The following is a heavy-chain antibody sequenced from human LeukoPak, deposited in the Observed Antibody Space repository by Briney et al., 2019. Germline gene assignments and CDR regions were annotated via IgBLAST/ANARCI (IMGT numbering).Heavy chain of an antibody. Sequence: PSETLSLTCTVSGASITDYQWIWIRQPAGKGLEWLGRLYTSGSTNYNPSLKSRVSMSVDTSKKQFSLRLSSVTAADTAIYYCASDYFDRTGYYGFIYWGQGSLVTISS. CDR1: GASITDYQ. D-gene: IGHD3-22*01. CDR2: LYTSGST. V-gene: IGHV4-4*07. J-gene: IGHJ4*02. CDR3: ASDYFDRTGYYGFIY.